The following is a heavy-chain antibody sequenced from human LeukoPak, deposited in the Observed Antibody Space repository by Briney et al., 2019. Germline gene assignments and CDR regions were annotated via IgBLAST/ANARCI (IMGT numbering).Heavy chain of an antibody. Sequence: SETLSLNCAVYGGSFSGYYWSWIRQPPGKGLEWIGEINHSGSTNYNPSLKSRVTISVDTSKNQFSLKLSSVTAADTAVYYCASPYSSPDYWGQGTLVTVSS. CDR1: GGSFSGYY. CDR3: ASPYSSPDY. CDR2: INHSGST. J-gene: IGHJ4*02. V-gene: IGHV4-34*01. D-gene: IGHD6-13*01.